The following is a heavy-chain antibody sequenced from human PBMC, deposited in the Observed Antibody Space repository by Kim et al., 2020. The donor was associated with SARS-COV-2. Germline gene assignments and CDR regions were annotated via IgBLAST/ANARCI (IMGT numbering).Heavy chain of an antibody. CDR2: IKSKTDGGAK. V-gene: IGHV3-15*01. J-gene: IGHJ3*01. CDR1: GFNFNNAW. CDR3: RAFRGAFGL. Sequence: GGSLRLSCAASGFNFNNAWMSWVRQAPGKGLEWVGRIKSKTDGGAKDYAAAVSGRFTISRDDSKNTVYLQMNTLKTEVTAVYYCRAFRGAFGLWGPGTMVIVSS.